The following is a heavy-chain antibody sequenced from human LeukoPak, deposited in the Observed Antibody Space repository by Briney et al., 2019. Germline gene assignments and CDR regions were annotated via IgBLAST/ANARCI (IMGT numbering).Heavy chain of an antibody. V-gene: IGHV1-2*02. Sequence: GASVKLSCTASVYAFTVYYMHWMRHPQAQGLEWMGCSNPNSGGTNNAHKFQGRGTITRDTSTNTAYMELRRLRSDAKAGAYCAGGFCRGVAKHAATLNDWGKGTLVTVSS. D-gene: IGHD5-12*01. CDR2: SNPNSGGT. J-gene: IGHJ4*02. CDR1: VYAFTVYY. CDR3: AGGFCRGVAKHAATLND.